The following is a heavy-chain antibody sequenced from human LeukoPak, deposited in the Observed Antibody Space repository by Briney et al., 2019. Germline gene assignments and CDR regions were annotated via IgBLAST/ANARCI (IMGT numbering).Heavy chain of an antibody. J-gene: IGHJ4*02. CDR2: ISAYNGNT. CDR3: ARVLFITIEGYFDY. D-gene: IGHD3-3*01. Sequence: EASVKVSCKASGGTFSSYAISWVRQAPGQGLEWMGWISAYNGNTNYAQKFQGRVTMTTDTSTSTAHLEMRSLRPDDTAVYYCARVLFITIEGYFDYWGQGTLVTVSS. V-gene: IGHV1-18*01. CDR1: GGTFSSYA.